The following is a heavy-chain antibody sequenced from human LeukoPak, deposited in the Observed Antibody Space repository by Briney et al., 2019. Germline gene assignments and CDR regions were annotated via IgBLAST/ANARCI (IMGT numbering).Heavy chain of an antibody. D-gene: IGHD1-26*01. J-gene: IGHJ4*02. CDR1: GYTFITYD. CDR3: ARDSGSYYSGDY. V-gene: IGHV1-8*01. Sequence: ASVRVSCKASGYTFITYDINWVRQAAGQGLEWMGWMNPKSGRTDYAQKFQGRVTMTRNNSISTAYLELSSLRSEDTAVYYCARDSGSYYSGDYWGQGTLVTVSS. CDR2: MNPKSGRT.